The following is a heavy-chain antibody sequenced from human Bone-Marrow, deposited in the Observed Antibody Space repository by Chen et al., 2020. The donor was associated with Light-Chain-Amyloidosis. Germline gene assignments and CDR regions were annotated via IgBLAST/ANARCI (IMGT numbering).Heavy chain of an antibody. CDR1: GYTFPNYG. CDR2: IYPDDSAA. V-gene: IGHV5-51*01. Sequence: VQLEQSGPEVKKPGESLKLSWKASGYTFPNYGIGWVRQMPGKGLEWLGVIYPDDSAARYSASFGGQVTISADKSITTAYLQWSSLKAADTAMYYCARRRDGDNCDYWGQGTLVTVSS. CDR3: ARRRDGDNCDY. J-gene: IGHJ4*02.